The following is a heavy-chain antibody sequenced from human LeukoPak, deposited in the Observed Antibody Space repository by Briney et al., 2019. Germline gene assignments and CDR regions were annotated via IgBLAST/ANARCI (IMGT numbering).Heavy chain of an antibody. J-gene: IGHJ3*02. D-gene: IGHD1-26*01. CDR1: GFTFSSNW. CDR3: ARDGALSVGVFDI. Sequence: PGGSLILSCAASGFTFSSNWMTWVRQAPGKGLEWVANIKQDGSAKDYVDSVKGRFTISRDNAKNSLYLQMNSLRNEDTAVYYCARDGALSVGVFDIWGQGTMVTVSS. CDR2: IKQDGSAK. V-gene: IGHV3-7*04.